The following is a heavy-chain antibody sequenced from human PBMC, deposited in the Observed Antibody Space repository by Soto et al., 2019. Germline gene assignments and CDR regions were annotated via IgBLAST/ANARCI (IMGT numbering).Heavy chain of an antibody. Sequence: LRLSCVASGFTLRNYWMAWVRQTPGKGLEFVANIRQDGDEINYVDSVKGRFTISRDNAKNSLFLQMNSLRDEDTAVYYCGTDEWGGAFDVGGQGTMVTVSS. V-gene: IGHV3-7*04. D-gene: IGHD3-10*01. CDR2: IRQDGDEI. J-gene: IGHJ3*01. CDR3: GTDEWGGAFDV. CDR1: GFTLRNYW.